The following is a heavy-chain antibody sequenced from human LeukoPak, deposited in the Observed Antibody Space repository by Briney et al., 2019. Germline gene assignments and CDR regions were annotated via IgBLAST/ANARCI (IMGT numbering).Heavy chain of an antibody. J-gene: IGHJ4*02. CDR2: VSAYGDNT. D-gene: IGHD2-15*01. CDR3: ARDCIGCHGFDY. Sequence: ASVKVAFQTSGYTFTNYGITWVRQARGQGLEWMGWVSAYGDNTHYVQKIQGRVNMTTDTSTSTAYMELRSLRSDDTAVSYCARDCIGCHGFDYWGQGTLVTVSS. CDR1: GYTFTNYG. V-gene: IGHV1-18*01.